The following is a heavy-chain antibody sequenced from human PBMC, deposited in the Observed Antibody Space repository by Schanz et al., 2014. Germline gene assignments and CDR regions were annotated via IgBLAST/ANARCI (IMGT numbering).Heavy chain of an antibody. J-gene: IGHJ4*02. CDR3: MAMGRNTSHYFDH. V-gene: IGHV3-30-3*01. D-gene: IGHD1-1*01. Sequence: QGQLVESGGGVVQPGRSLRLSCAASGFTFSSYAMHWVRQAPGKGLEWVAVMSYDGSNKYYADSVKGRFTIARDNSKNTLFLQMDSLRVEDTAVYYCMAMGRNTSHYFDHWGQGTLVTVSS. CDR1: GFTFSSYA. CDR2: MSYDGSNK.